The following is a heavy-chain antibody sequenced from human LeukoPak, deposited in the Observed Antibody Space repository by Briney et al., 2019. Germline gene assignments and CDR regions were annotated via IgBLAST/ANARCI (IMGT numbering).Heavy chain of an antibody. CDR3: AKDFEVVSGVYYYDSSGYYFDY. CDR2: ISGSGARS. CDR1: GFTFNNYT. D-gene: IGHD3-22*01. V-gene: IGHV3-23*01. J-gene: IGHJ4*02. Sequence: GGSLRLSCTASGFTFNNYTMNWVRQAPGKGLEWVSRISGSGARSYYADSVKGRLTISRDNSKNTLYLQMNSLRAEDTAVYYCAKDFEVVSGVYYYDSSGYYFDYWGQGTLVTVSS.